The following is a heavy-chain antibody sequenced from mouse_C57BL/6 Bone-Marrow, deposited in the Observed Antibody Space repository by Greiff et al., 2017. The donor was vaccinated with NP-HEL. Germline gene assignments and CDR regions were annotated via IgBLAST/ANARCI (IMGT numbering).Heavy chain of an antibody. CDR3: ARSLYYEAWFAY. J-gene: IGHJ3*01. D-gene: IGHD1-1*01. V-gene: IGHV3-8*01. Sequence: DVKLQESGPGLAKPSQTLSLTCSVTGYSITSDYWNWIRKFPGNKLEYMGYISYSGSTYYNLSLKSRISITRDTSKNQYYLPLNSVTTEDTATYSCARSLYYEAWFAYWGQGTLVTVSA. CDR1: GYSITSDY. CDR2: ISYSGST.